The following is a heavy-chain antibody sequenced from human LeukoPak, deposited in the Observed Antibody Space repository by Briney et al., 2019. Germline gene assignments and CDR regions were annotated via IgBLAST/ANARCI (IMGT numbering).Heavy chain of an antibody. V-gene: IGHV3-7*03. Sequence: GGSLRLSCAASGFTFSNDWMCWVRQAPGKGLEWVANINQDESKKYYADSVKGRFTISRDNSKNTLYLQMTSLRAEDTAVYYCAKGSRGYYPYYFDYWGQGTLVTVSS. J-gene: IGHJ4*02. CDR1: GFTFSNDW. CDR3: AKGSRGYYPYYFDY. CDR2: INQDESKK. D-gene: IGHD2/OR15-2a*01.